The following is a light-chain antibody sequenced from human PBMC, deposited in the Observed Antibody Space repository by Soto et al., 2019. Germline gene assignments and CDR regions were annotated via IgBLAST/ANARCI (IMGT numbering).Light chain of an antibody. Sequence: DIQMTQSPSTLSASVGDRVTISCRASQSISNWLAWYQQKPGKAPKLLMSDASSLERGVPSRFSCSGSGTEFTLTISSLQPDDFATYYCQQYDTYSRTCGQGTKVEIK. CDR2: DAS. J-gene: IGKJ1*01. CDR1: QSISNW. V-gene: IGKV1-5*01. CDR3: QQYDTYSRT.